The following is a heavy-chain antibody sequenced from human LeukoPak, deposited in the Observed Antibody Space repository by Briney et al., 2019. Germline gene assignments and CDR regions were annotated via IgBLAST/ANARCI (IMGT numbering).Heavy chain of an antibody. CDR1: GFTFSDLH. CDR3: AREGSSSWFVNS. V-gene: IGHV3-11*01. D-gene: IGHD6-13*01. CDR2: ISGSAGTT. Sequence: GGALRLSCAAPGFTFSDLHMSWLRQATGKGLEWVSYISGSAGTTYYAASVKGRFTSSRDNAKNSLYLQMNSLRAEDTAVYYCAREGSSSWFVNSWGQGTLVTVSS. J-gene: IGHJ4*02.